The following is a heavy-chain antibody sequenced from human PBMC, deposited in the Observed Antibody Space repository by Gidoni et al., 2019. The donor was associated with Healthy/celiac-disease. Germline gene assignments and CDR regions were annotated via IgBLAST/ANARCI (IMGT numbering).Heavy chain of an antibody. J-gene: IGHJ4*02. V-gene: IGHV4-39*07. CDR1: GGSISSSSYY. CDR2: IYYSGST. Sequence: QLQLQESGPGLVKPSETLSLTCTVSGGSISSSSYYWGWIRQPPGKGLEWIGSIYYSGSTYYNPSLKSRVTISVDTSKNQFSLKLSSVTAADTAVYYCARFPIQLWLRVDYWGQGTLVTVSS. D-gene: IGHD5-18*01. CDR3: ARFPIQLWLRVDY.